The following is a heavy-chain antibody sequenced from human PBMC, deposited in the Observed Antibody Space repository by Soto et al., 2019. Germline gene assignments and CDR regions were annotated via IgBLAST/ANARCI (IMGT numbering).Heavy chain of an antibody. J-gene: IGHJ4*02. CDR1: VFTFSIYA. Sequence: GSLRISCAASVFTFSIYAMHWVRPAPVKGLEWVAVISYDGSNKYYADSVKGRFTISRDNSKNTLYLQMNSLRAEDTAVYYCAREHHYYDSSGYYPYFDYWGQGTLVTVSS. V-gene: IGHV3-30-3*01. CDR2: ISYDGSNK. D-gene: IGHD3-22*01. CDR3: AREHHYYDSSGYYPYFDY.